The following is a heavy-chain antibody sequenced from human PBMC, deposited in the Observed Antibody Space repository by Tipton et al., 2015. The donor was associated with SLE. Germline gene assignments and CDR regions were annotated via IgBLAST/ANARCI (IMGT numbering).Heavy chain of an antibody. D-gene: IGHD3-10*01. CDR3: ARLEGVTGYMDV. CDR1: GGSISSSSYY. V-gene: IGHV4-39*07. Sequence: TLSLTCTVSGGSISSSSYYWGWIRQPPGKGLDWIGSIYYNGSTYYNPSLKSRVTISVDTSKNQFSLKLSSVTAADTAVYYCARLEGVTGYMDVWGKGTTVTVSS. CDR2: IYYNGST. J-gene: IGHJ6*03.